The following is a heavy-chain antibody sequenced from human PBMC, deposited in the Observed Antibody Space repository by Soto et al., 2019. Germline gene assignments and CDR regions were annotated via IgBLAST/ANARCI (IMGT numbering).Heavy chain of an antibody. V-gene: IGHV4-31*03. CDR2: IYYSGST. Sequence: TLSLPCTVSGGSISSGGYYWSWIRQHPGKGLEWIGYIYYSGSTYYNPSLKSRVTISVDTSKNQFSLKLSSVTAADTAVYYCARAMGAAAGTGYFDYWGQGTLVTVSS. CDR3: ARAMGAAAGTGYFDY. D-gene: IGHD6-13*01. CDR1: GGSISSGGYY. J-gene: IGHJ4*02.